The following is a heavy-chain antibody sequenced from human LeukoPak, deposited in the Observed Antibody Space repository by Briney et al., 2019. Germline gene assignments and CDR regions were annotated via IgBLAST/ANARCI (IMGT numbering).Heavy chain of an antibody. D-gene: IGHD2-15*01. J-gene: IGHJ5*02. CDR1: GGSISSYY. V-gene: IGHV4-59*01. Sequence: SETLSLTCTVSGGSISSYYWSCIRQPPGKGLEWIGYIYYSGSTNYNPSLKGRVTISVDTSKNQFSLKLTSVTAADTAVYYCARGVVAARFWFDPWGQGTLVTVSS. CDR2: IYYSGST. CDR3: ARGVVAARFWFDP.